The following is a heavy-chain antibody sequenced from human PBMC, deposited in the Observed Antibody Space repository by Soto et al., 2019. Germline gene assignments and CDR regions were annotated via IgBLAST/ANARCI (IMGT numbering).Heavy chain of an antibody. Sequence: ASVKVSCKTSGYTFTGYYIHWVRQAPGQGLEWMAWINPNSAGADYAQNFQGRVTMIRDTSISTAYRELISLKSDDTAVYYCARAPQLYGMDVWGQGTTVTVSS. D-gene: IGHD1-1*01. CDR2: INPNSAGA. CDR1: GYTFTGYY. V-gene: IGHV1-2*02. CDR3: ARAPQLYGMDV. J-gene: IGHJ6*02.